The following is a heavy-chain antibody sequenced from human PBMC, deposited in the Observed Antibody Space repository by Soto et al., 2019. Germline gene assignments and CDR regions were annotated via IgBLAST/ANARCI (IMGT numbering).Heavy chain of an antibody. J-gene: IGHJ4*02. CDR1: GGSIGCSY. D-gene: IGHD6-19*01. CDR2: VYYTGST. Sequence: SETLSLTCSVSGGSIGCSYWIWIRQSPGKGLEWLGYVYYTGSTNYSPSLRSRVSISVDTSKNEFSLRLSSVTAADTAVYFCARSVAVPGAHIDYWGQGTQVTVSS. CDR3: ARSVAVPGAHIDY. V-gene: IGHV4-59*01.